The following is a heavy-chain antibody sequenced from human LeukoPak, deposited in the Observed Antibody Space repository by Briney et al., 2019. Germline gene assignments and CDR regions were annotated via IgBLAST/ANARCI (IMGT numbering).Heavy chain of an antibody. D-gene: IGHD5-12*01. CDR2: IYPGDSDT. CDR1: GYSFTSYW. Sequence: GESLKISCKGSGYSFTSYWVAWMRQMPGKGLEWMGIIYPGDSDTRYSPSFQGQVTISADKSISTAYLQWSSLKASDTAMYYCARRYSGYDYGVDYWGQGTLVTVSS. V-gene: IGHV5-51*01. J-gene: IGHJ4*02. CDR3: ARRYSGYDYGVDY.